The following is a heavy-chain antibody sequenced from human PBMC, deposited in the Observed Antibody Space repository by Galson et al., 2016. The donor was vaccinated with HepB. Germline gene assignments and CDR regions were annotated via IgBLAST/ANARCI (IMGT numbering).Heavy chain of an antibody. CDR1: GFSLTTRGLS. J-gene: IGHJ4*02. D-gene: IGHD2-21*02. CDR3: ARRHYSADSGGFAH. CDR2: IDWDDDG. V-gene: IGHV2-70*17. Sequence: PALVKPTQTLTLTCTFSGFSLTTRGLSVSWIRQPSGKALEWLARIDWDDDGFSSSSLKTRLTISKDTSTDQVVLSMTSENPVDTSTYYCARRHYSADSGGFAHWGQGILVTVSS.